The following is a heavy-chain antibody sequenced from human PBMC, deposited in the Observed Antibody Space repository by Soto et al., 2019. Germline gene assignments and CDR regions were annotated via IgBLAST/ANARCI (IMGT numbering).Heavy chain of an antibody. D-gene: IGHD3-9*01. CDR2: ISAYNGNT. Sequence: GSSVKVSCKASGYTFTSYGISWVRQAPGQGLDWMGWISAYNGNTNYAQKLQGRVTMTTDTSTSKAYMELRSLRSDDTAVYYCARHLKLRYFDWLPYGTDVWGQGTTVTVSS. CDR1: GYTFTSYG. V-gene: IGHV1-18*04. CDR3: ARHLKLRYFDWLPYGTDV. J-gene: IGHJ6*02.